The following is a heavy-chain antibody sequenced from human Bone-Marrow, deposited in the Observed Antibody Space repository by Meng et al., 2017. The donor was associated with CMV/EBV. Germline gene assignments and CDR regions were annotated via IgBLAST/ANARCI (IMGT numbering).Heavy chain of an antibody. CDR2: ISAYNGNT. J-gene: IGHJ6*02. Sequence: ASVKVSCKASGYTFTSYGISWVRQAPGQGLEWMGWISAYNGNTNYAQKFQGRVTITTDESTSTAYMELSSLRSEDTAVYYCARAQGYYGMDGWGQGTTVTVSS. V-gene: IGHV1-18*01. CDR3: ARAQGYYGMDG. CDR1: GYTFTSYG.